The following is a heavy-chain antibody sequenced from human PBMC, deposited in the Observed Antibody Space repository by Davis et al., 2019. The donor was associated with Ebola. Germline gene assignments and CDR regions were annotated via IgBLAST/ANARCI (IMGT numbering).Heavy chain of an antibody. CDR3: AKAWLVYYYYMDV. V-gene: IGHV3-23*01. J-gene: IGHJ6*03. Sequence: GESLKISCAASGFTFSSYAMSWVRQAPGKGLEWVSAISGSGGSTYYADSVKGRFTISRDNSKNTLYLQMNSLRAEDTAVYYCAKAWLVYYYYMDVWGKGTTVTVSS. D-gene: IGHD6-19*01. CDR1: GFTFSSYA. CDR2: ISGSGGST.